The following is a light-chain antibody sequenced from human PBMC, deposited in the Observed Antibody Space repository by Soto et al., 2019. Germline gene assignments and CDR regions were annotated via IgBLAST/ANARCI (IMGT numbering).Light chain of an antibody. V-gene: IGKV3-11*01. Sequence: EIVLTQSPATLSLSPGERATLYCRASQSVSSYLAWYQQKPGQAPRLLIYDASNRATGIPARFSGSGSGTDFTLTISSLEPEDFAVYYCQQRSNWPPATFGQGTKVDIK. CDR1: QSVSSY. CDR3: QQRSNWPPAT. J-gene: IGKJ1*01. CDR2: DAS.